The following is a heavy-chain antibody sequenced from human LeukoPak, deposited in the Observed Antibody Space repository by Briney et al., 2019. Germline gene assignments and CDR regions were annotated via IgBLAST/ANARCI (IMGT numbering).Heavy chain of an antibody. J-gene: IGHJ4*02. CDR3: ARRPGGGSSWYNY. D-gene: IGHD6-13*01. CDR2: IYHSGST. Sequence: PSETLSLTCAVSGYSISSGYYWGWIRQPPGKGLEWIGSIYHSGSTYYNPSLKSRVTISVDTSKNQFSLKLSSVTAADTAVYYCARRPGGGSSWYNYWGQGTLVTVSS. V-gene: IGHV4-38-2*01. CDR1: GYSISSGYY.